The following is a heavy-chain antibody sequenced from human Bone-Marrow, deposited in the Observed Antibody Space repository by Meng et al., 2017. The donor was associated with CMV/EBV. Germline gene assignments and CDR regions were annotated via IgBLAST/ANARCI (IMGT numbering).Heavy chain of an antibody. J-gene: IGHJ4*02. CDR1: GFTFSSYG. Sequence: DSGFTFSSYGMHWVRQAPGKGLEWVAVISYDGSNKYYADSVKGRFTISRDNSKNTLYLQMNSLRAEDTAVYYCAKAGDYGDAYHFDYWGQGTLVTVSS. D-gene: IGHD4-17*01. V-gene: IGHV3-30*18. CDR3: AKAGDYGDAYHFDY. CDR2: ISYDGSNK.